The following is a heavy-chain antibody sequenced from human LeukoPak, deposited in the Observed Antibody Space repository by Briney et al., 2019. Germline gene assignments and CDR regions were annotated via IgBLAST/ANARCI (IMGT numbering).Heavy chain of an antibody. D-gene: IGHD1-26*01. CDR3: SRNGRRSVGYYYYYGMDV. Sequence: SQTLSLTCAISGDSVSSNSAAWNWIRQSPSRGLEWLGRTYYRSKWYNDYAVSVKSRITINPDTSKNQFSLPLNSVTPQDTAVYYCSRNGRRSVGYYYYYGMDVWGQGTTVTVSS. CDR2: TYYRSKWYN. CDR1: GDSVSSNSAA. V-gene: IGHV6-1*01. J-gene: IGHJ6*02.